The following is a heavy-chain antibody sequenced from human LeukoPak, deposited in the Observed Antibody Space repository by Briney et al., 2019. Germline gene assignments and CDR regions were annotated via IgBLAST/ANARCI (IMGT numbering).Heavy chain of an antibody. CDR1: GFTFSSYS. V-gene: IGHV3-21*01. CDR3: ARDSNLYYYGMDV. Sequence: GGSLRLSCAASGFTFSSYSMNWVRQAPGKGLEWVSSISSSSSYIYYADSVKGRFTISRDNAKNSLYLQMNSLRAEDTAVYYCARDSNLYYYGMDVWGQGATVTVSS. J-gene: IGHJ6*02. CDR2: ISSSSSYI.